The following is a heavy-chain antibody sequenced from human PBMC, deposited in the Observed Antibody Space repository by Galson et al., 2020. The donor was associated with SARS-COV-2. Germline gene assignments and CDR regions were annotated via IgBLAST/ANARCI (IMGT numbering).Heavy chain of an antibody. CDR2: IVPSSGNT. CDR3: ARGRSGYYIGIFDY. Sequence: TGGSLRLSCAASGLTFTGGALSWVRQAPGKGLEWVPAIVPSSGNTYYADSVMDRFTISRDNSKNTLYLQMNSLRADDTAIYYCARGRSGYYIGIFDYWGQGTLVTVSS. D-gene: IGHD5-12*01. CDR1: GLTFTGGA. J-gene: IGHJ4*02. V-gene: IGHV3-23*01.